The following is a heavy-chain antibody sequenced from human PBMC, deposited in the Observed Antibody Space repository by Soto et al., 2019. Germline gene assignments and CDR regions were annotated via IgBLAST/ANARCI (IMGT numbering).Heavy chain of an antibody. J-gene: IGHJ6*02. V-gene: IGHV4-59*01. D-gene: IGHD5-12*01. CDR1: GGSISSYY. CDR3: ARDGGYSGYDAYYYYGMDV. Sequence: SETLSLTCTVSGGSISSYYWSWMRQPPGKGLEWIGYIYYSGSTNYNPSLKSRVTISVDTSKNQFSLKLSSVTAADTAVYYCARDGGYSGYDAYYYYGMDVWGQGTTVTVSS. CDR2: IYYSGST.